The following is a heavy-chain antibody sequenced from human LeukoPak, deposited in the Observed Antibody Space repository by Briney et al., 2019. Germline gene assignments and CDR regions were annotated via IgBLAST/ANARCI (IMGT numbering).Heavy chain of an antibody. CDR1: GDSVSANSAA. J-gene: IGHJ1*01. CDR2: TYYRSKWYN. CDR3: ARNFRSGWVQGHFQH. D-gene: IGHD6-19*01. Sequence: PSQTLSLTCAISGDSVSANSAAWNWIRQSPSIGLEWLGRTYYRSKWYNDYAVSVKSRITIRADTSKNHFSLQLNSVSPEDTALYYCARNFRSGWVQGHFQHWGRGTLVTVSS. V-gene: IGHV6-1*01.